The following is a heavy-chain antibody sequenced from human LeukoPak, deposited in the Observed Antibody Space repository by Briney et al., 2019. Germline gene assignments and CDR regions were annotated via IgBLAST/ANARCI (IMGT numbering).Heavy chain of an antibody. CDR3: ATVSLWFGESNFDY. J-gene: IGHJ4*02. D-gene: IGHD3-10*01. V-gene: IGHV1-24*01. Sequence: GASVKVSCKVSGYTLTELSMHWVRQAPGKGLEWTGGFDPEDGETIYAQKFQGRVTMTEDTSTDTAYMELSSLRSEDTAVYYCATVSLWFGESNFDYWGQGTLVTVSS. CDR2: FDPEDGET. CDR1: GYTLTELS.